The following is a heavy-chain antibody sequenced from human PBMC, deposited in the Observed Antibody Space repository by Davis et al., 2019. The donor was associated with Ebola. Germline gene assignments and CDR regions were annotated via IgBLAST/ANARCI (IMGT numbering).Heavy chain of an antibody. D-gene: IGHD1-26*01. CDR2: INPSGGST. CDR3: ARDEVVGAYIDY. Sequence: ASVKVSCKASGYTFTSYYIHWVRQAPGQGLEWMGIINPSGGSTTYAQKFQGRVTMTRDTSTSTVYMELSSLRSEDTAVYYCARDEVVGAYIDYWGQGTLVTVSS. V-gene: IGHV1-46*01. J-gene: IGHJ4*02. CDR1: GYTFTSYY.